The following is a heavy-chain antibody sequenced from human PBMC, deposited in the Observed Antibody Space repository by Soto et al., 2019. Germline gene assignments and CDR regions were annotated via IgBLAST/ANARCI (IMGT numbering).Heavy chain of an antibody. CDR1: GFTFSRHA. J-gene: IGHJ6*02. D-gene: IGHD2-15*01. Sequence: GGSLRLSCSASGFTFSRHAMHWVRQAPGKGLEYDSAISSNGGTTYYADSVKGRFTISRDNSKNTLYLQMSSLGAEDTAVYYCVAGGSSYGMDVWGQGTTVTVSS. V-gene: IGHV3-64D*08. CDR3: VAGGSSYGMDV. CDR2: ISSNGGTT.